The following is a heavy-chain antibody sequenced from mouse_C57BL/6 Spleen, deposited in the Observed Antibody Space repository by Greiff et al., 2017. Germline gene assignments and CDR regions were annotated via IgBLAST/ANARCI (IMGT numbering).Heavy chain of an antibody. CDR3: ARGRIRDAMDY. CDR1: GYTFTSYW. D-gene: IGHD2-4*01. Sequence: QVQLQQPGAELVKPGASVKLSCKASGYTFTSYWMQWVKQRPGQGLEWIGEIDPSDSYTNYNQKFKGKATLTVDTSSSTAYMQLSSLTSEDSAVDYCARGRIRDAMDYWGQGTSVTVSS. CDR2: IDPSDSYT. V-gene: IGHV1-50*01. J-gene: IGHJ4*01.